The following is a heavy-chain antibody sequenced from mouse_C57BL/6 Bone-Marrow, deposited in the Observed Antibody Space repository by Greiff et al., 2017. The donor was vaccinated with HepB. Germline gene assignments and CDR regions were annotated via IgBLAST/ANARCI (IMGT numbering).Heavy chain of an antibody. J-gene: IGHJ2*01. D-gene: IGHD2-5*01. Sequence: VHVKQSGPELVKPGASVKIPCKASGYTFTDYNMDWVKQSHGKSLEWIGDINPNNGGTIYNQKFKGKATLTVDKSSSTAYMELRSLTSEDTAVYYCARRNSTLFDYWGQGTTLTVSS. CDR2: INPNNGGT. CDR1: GYTFTDYN. V-gene: IGHV1-18*01. CDR3: ARRNSTLFDY.